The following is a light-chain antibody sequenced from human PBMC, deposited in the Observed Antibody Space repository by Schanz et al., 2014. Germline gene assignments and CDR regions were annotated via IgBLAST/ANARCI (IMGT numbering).Light chain of an antibody. J-gene: IGKJ1*01. CDR1: QTVGSNH. Sequence: EIVLTQSPGTLSLSPGERATLSCRASQTVGSNHLAWYQLKPGQAPRLLIYGASTRATGIPANFSGSGSGTDFTLTISRLEPEDFAVYYCQHYSMSPLFGQGTRVEI. V-gene: IGKV3-20*01. CDR2: GAS. CDR3: QHYSMSPL.